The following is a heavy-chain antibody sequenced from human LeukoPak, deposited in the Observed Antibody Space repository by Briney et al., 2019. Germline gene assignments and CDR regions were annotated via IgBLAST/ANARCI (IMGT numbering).Heavy chain of an antibody. V-gene: IGHV4-34*01. D-gene: IGHD6-6*01. CDR3: ARGAPPSIAARPTRQLDQYYFDY. CDR2: INHSGST. Sequence: SSETLSLTCAVYGGSFSGYYWSWIRQPPGKGLEWIGEINHSGSTNYNLSLKSRVTISVDTSKNQFSLKLSSVTAADTAVYYCARGAPPSIAARPTRQLDQYYFDYWGQGTLVTVSS. CDR1: GGSFSGYY. J-gene: IGHJ4*02.